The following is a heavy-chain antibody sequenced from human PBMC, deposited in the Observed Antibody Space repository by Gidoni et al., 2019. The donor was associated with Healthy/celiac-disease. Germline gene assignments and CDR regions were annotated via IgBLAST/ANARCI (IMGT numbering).Heavy chain of an antibody. CDR3: ARQRGRWLQLGGYFDY. CDR1: GGSFSGYY. J-gene: IGHJ4*02. D-gene: IGHD5-12*01. V-gene: IGHV4-34*01. Sequence: QVQLQQWGAGLLKPSETLSLTCAVYGGSFSGYYRSWIRQPPGKGLEWIGEINHSGSTNYNPSLKSRVTISVDTSKNQFSLKLSSVTAADTAVYYCARQRGRWLQLGGYFDYWGQGTLVTVSS. CDR2: INHSGST.